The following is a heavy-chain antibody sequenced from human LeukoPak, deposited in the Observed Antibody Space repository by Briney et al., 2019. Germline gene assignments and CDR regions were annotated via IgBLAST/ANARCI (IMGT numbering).Heavy chain of an antibody. V-gene: IGHV1-46*01. Sequence: ASVKVSCKASGYTFTSYYIHWVRQAPGQGLEWMGIINPSGDSTRNAQKFQGRVTMTRDTSTSTVYMELSSLRSEDTAVYYCARESVAGTGHDALDIWGQGTMVTVSS. CDR2: INPSGDST. J-gene: IGHJ3*02. CDR3: ARESVAGTGHDALDI. D-gene: IGHD6-19*01. CDR1: GYTFTSYY.